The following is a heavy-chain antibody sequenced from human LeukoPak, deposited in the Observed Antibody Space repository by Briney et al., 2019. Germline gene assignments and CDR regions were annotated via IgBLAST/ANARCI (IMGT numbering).Heavy chain of an antibody. CDR3: ARDGTTQGYYYVPFDY. J-gene: IGHJ4*02. V-gene: IGHV3-23*01. Sequence: GGSLRLSCAASGFTFSSYAMSWVRQAPGKGLEWVSAIGGSGGSTYYADSVKGRFTISRDNSKNTLYLQMNSLRAEDTAVYYCARDGTTQGYYYVPFDYWGQGTLVTVSS. CDR1: GFTFSSYA. D-gene: IGHD3-22*01. CDR2: IGGSGGST.